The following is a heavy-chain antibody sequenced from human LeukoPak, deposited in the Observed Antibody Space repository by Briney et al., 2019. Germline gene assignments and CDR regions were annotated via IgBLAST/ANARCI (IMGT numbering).Heavy chain of an antibody. Sequence: PSETLSLTCTVSGGSISSYYWSWIRQPPGKGLEWIGYIYHSGSTYYNPSLKSRVTISVDRSKNQFSLKLSSVTAADTAVYYCARVGGLGYSSSWSTDWYFDLWGRGTLVTVSS. D-gene: IGHD6-13*01. V-gene: IGHV4-59*12. CDR3: ARVGGLGYSSSWSTDWYFDL. CDR1: GGSISSYY. J-gene: IGHJ2*01. CDR2: IYHSGST.